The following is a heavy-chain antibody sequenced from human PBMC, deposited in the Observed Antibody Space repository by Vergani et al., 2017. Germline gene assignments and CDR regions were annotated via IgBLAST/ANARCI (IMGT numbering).Heavy chain of an antibody. CDR2: ISSSGSTI. CDR3: ARDMFEYSSSPDNYWYFDL. CDR1: GFTFSDYY. Sequence: QVQLVESGGGLVKPGGSLRLSCAASGFTFSDYYMSWIRQAPGQGLEWVSYISSSGSTIYYADSVKGRFTISRDNAKNSLYLQMNSLRAEDTAVYYCARDMFEYSSSPDNYWYFDLWGRGTLVTVSS. V-gene: IGHV3-11*01. J-gene: IGHJ2*01. D-gene: IGHD6-6*01.